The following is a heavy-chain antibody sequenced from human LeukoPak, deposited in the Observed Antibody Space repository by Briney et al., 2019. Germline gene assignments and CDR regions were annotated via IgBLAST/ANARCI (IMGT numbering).Heavy chain of an antibody. CDR1: EFTVTSNY. CDR2: IYSGGST. J-gene: IGHJ6*02. D-gene: IGHD3-10*01. Sequence: GGSLRLSCAASEFTVTSNYMSWVRQAPGKGLEWVSVIYSGGSTYYADSVKGRFTISRDNSKNTLYLQMNSLRAEDAAVYYCAGGSGSYYYGMDVWGQGTTVTVSS. CDR3: AGGSGSYYYGMDV. V-gene: IGHV3-53*01.